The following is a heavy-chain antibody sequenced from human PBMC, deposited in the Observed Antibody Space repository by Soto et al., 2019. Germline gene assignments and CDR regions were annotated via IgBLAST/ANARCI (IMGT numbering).Heavy chain of an antibody. CDR2: INAGNGNT. J-gene: IGHJ4*02. V-gene: IGHV1-3*01. CDR3: ARDLGGWPDY. D-gene: IGHD6-19*01. CDR1: GYTFTSYA. Sequence: QVQLVQSGAEVKKPGASVKVSCKASGYTFTSYAIHWVRQAPGQRLEWMGWINAGNGNTKYSQRFQDRVTITRDTSASTAYMELSSLRSEDTAVYYCARDLGGWPDYWGQGTLVTVSS.